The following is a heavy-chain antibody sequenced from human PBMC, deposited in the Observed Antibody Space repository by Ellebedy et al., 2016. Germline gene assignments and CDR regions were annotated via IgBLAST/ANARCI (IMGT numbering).Heavy chain of an antibody. D-gene: IGHD3-10*01. CDR2: IYHSGST. V-gene: IGHV4-30-2*01. J-gene: IGHJ5*02. CDR3: ARVVPGSYTNWFDP. Sequence: SQTLSLTCAVSGGSISSGGYSWSWIRQPPGKGLEWIGYIYHSGSTYYNPSLKSRVTISVDRSKNQFSLKLSSVTAADTAVYYCARVVPGSYTNWFDPWGQGTLVTVSS. CDR1: GGSISSGGYS.